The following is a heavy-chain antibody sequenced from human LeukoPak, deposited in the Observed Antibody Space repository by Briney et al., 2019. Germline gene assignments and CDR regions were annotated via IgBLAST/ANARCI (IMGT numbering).Heavy chain of an antibody. V-gene: IGHV4-31*03. Sequence: SETLSLTCTVSGGSISSGGYYWSWIRQHPGKGLEWIGYIYYSGSTYYNPSLKSRVTISVDTSKNQFSLKLRSVTAADTAVYYCARGGYDYVWGSHPNRPYFFDYWGQGTLVTVSS. CDR2: IYYSGST. CDR3: ARGGYDYVWGSHPNRPYFFDY. J-gene: IGHJ4*02. D-gene: IGHD3-16*02. CDR1: GGSISSGGYY.